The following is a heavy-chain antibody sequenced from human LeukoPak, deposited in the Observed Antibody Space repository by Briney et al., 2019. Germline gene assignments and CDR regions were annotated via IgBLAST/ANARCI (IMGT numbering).Heavy chain of an antibody. CDR1: GFALKSHS. D-gene: IGHD2-8*02. Sequence: GGSLRLSCAGSGFALKSHSLSWVRQAPGKGLEWVSSISSTSAYIYYADSVKGRFTISRDNVDNVVYLQMNSLGAEDTAVYYCARVAVSGPTGWFDSWGQGTLVIVSS. V-gene: IGHV3-21*01. CDR3: ARVAVSGPTGWFDS. CDR2: ISSTSAYI. J-gene: IGHJ5*01.